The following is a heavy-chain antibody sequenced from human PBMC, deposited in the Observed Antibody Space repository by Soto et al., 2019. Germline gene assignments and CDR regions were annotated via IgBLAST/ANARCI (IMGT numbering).Heavy chain of an antibody. J-gene: IGHJ3*02. V-gene: IGHV3-48*01. D-gene: IGHD3-10*01. CDR2: ISSSSSTI. Sequence: HPGGSLRLSCAASGFTFSSYSMNWVRQAPGKGLEWVSYISSSSSTIYYADSVKGRFTISRDNAKNSLYLQMNSLRAEDTAVYYCARDHPDGYSGSYYKMGSHDAFDIWGQGTMVTVSS. CDR3: ARDHPDGYSGSYYKMGSHDAFDI. CDR1: GFTFSSYS.